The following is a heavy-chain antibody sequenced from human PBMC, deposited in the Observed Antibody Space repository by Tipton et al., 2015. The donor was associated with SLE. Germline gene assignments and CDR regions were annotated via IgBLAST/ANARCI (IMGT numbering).Heavy chain of an antibody. J-gene: IGHJ4*02. Sequence: QLVQSGAEVKKPGASVKVSCKASGYTFTSYGFSWVRQAPGQGLEWMGWISGYNGDTHYAQKLQGRVTMTTDTSTTTAYMELRSLRSDDTAVYYCARHATEVTGGDYWGQGTLVTVSS. CDR1: GYTFTSYG. CDR2: ISGYNGDT. CDR3: ARHATEVTGGDY. V-gene: IGHV1-18*01. D-gene: IGHD2-8*02.